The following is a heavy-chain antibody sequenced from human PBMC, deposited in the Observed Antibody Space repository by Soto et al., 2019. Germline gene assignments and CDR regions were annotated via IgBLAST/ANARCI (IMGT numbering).Heavy chain of an antibody. CDR3: AGRQQNYYYYGMDV. J-gene: IGHJ6*02. CDR1: VISISTYA. V-gene: IGHV3-30*03. CDR2: ISQDGSVK. D-gene: IGHD6-13*01. Sequence: QVQLVESGGGVVQPGRSLTVSCAASVISISTYAMHWVRQAPGKGLEWVAVISQDGSVKYYADSVKGRFTISRDNPKNTLFLQMNSLGADDTAVYYCAGRQQNYYYYGMDVWGQGTTVTVSS.